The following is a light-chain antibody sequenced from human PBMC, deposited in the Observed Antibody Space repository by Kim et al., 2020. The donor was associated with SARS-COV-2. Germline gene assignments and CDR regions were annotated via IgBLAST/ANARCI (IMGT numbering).Light chain of an antibody. J-gene: IGLJ3*02. CDR1: NNNVGNQG. CDR3: SAWDSSLSAWV. CDR2: RNN. V-gene: IGLV10-54*01. Sequence: LTQPPSVSKGLRQTATLTCTGNNNNVGNQGAAWLQQHQGHPPKLLSYRNNNRPSGISERLSASRSGNTASQTITGLQPEDEADYYCSAWDSSLSAWVFGGGTQLTVL.